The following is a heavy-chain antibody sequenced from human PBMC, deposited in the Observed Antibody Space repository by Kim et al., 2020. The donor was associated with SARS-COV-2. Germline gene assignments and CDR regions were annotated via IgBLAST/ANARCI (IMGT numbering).Heavy chain of an antibody. CDR2: ISAYNGNT. CDR1: GYTFTSYG. J-gene: IGHJ4*02. CDR3: ARDGSLVRRYGDYVDY. D-gene: IGHD4-17*01. Sequence: ASVKVSCKASGYTFTSYGISWVRQAPGQGLEWMGWISAYNGNTNYAQKLQGRVTMTTDTSTSTAYMELRSLRSDDTAVYYCARDGSLVRRYGDYVDYWGQGTLVTVSS. V-gene: IGHV1-18*01.